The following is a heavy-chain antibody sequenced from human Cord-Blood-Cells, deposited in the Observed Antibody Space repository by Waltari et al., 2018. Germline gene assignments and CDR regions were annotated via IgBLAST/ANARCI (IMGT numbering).Heavy chain of an antibody. J-gene: IGHJ5*02. V-gene: IGHV4-39*01. D-gene: IGHD3-10*01. Sequence: QLQLQESGSGLVPPSDALPLTCTVSGGSASSSRYDWGGFRQLLGKGLEWLGSIYYSGSTYYNPSIKSRVTISVDTSKNQFSLKLSSVTAADTAVYYCARQVWYGSGSYYNWFDPWGQGTLVTVSS. CDR2: IYYSGST. CDR3: ARQVWYGSGSYYNWFDP. CDR1: GGSASSSRYD.